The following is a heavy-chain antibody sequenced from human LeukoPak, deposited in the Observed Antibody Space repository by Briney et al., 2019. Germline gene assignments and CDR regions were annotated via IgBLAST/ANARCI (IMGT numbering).Heavy chain of an antibody. J-gene: IGHJ4*02. V-gene: IGHV3-48*04. CDR2: ISSSSSII. CDR1: GFTFSPYS. CDR3: ARDIGGSYTAIDY. D-gene: IGHD1-26*01. Sequence: GGSLRLSCAASGFTFSPYSMNWVRQAPGKGLEWVSFISSSSSIINYVDSVRGRFTISRDNAKNSLYLQINSLRAEDTAVYYCARDIGGSYTAIDYWGQGTLVTVSS.